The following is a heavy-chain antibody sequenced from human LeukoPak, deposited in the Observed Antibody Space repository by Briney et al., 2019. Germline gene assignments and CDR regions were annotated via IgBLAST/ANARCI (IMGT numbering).Heavy chain of an antibody. CDR2: IIPIFGTA. V-gene: IGHV1-69*06. J-gene: IGHJ4*02. D-gene: IGHD2-2*01. CDR1: GGTFSSYA. CDR3: ASHISPIREETQPRFDY. Sequence: SVKVSCKASGGTFSSYAISWVRQAPGQGLEWMGGIIPIFGTANYAQKFQGRVTITADKSTSTAYMELSSLRSEDTAVYYCASHISPIREETQPRFDYWGQGTLVTVSS.